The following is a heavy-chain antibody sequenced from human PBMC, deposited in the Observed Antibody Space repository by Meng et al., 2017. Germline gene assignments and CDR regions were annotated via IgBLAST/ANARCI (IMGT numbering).Heavy chain of an antibody. J-gene: IGHJ6*02. CDR2: ISYDGSNK. CDR1: GFTFSSYA. V-gene: IGHV3-30*04. CDR3: ARWDRGGHNVDGYYYYGMDV. Sequence: GESLKISCAASGFTFSSYAMHWVRQAPGKGLEWVAVISYDGSNKYYADSVKGRFTISRDNSKNTLYLQMNSLRAEDTAVYYCARWDRGGHNVDGYYYYGMDVWGQGTMVTVSS. D-gene: IGHD2-15*01.